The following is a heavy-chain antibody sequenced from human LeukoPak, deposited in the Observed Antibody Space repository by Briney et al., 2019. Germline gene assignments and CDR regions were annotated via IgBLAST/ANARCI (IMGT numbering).Heavy chain of an antibody. D-gene: IGHD4-17*01. CDR3: ARVVTTGTYFDY. CDR1: GGSVSSGSFY. Sequence: SETLSLTCTVSGGSVSSGSFYWSWIRQPPGKGLEWIGHIYYSGSTNYNPSLKSRVTISVDTSKNQFSLNLSSVTAADTAVYYCARVVTTGTYFDYWGQGTLVTVSS. V-gene: IGHV4-61*01. J-gene: IGHJ4*02. CDR2: IYYSGST.